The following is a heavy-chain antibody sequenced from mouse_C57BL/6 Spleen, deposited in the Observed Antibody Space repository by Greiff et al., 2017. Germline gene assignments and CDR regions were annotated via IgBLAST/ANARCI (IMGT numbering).Heavy chain of an antibody. Sequence: EVQLVESGEGLVKPGGSLKLSCAASGFTFSSYAMSWVRQTPEKRLEWVAYISSGGDYIYYADTVKGRFTISRDNARNTLYLQMSSLKSEDTAMYYCTRAYSYTDRDPFFDYWGQGTTLTVSS. CDR1: GFTFSSYA. J-gene: IGHJ2*01. V-gene: IGHV5-9-1*02. CDR2: ISSGGDYI. CDR3: TRAYSYTDRDPFFDY. D-gene: IGHD3-3*01.